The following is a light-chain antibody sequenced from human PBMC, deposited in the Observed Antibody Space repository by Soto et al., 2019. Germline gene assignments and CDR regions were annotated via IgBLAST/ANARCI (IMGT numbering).Light chain of an antibody. CDR2: GAS. V-gene: IGKV4-1*01. CDR3: QQYGCSGT. CDR1: QSVLYRSNNKND. J-gene: IGKJ1*01. Sequence: DIVMTQSPDSLAVSLGERATINCKSSQSVLYRSNNKNDLAWYQQKPGQAPRLLIYGASNRATGIPDRFTGKGAGTGFTLTISRLGPESFAVYYWQQYGCSGTFGQGTKVEIK.